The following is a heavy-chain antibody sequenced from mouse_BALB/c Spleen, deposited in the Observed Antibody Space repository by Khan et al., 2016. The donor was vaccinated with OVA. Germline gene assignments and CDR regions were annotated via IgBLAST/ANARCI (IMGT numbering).Heavy chain of an antibody. CDR1: GFTFSGFG. V-gene: IGHV5-17*02. CDR3: ARTCEYNFDY. J-gene: IGHJ2*01. Sequence: EVELVESGGGLVQPGGSRKLSCAASGFTFSGFGMHWVRQAPEKGLEWVAYISSGSNTTYYAHTVKGRFNISRDHPNHPLFLPMTILRSEDTAMFFSARTCEYNFDYWGQGTTLTVSS. CDR2: ISSGSNTT.